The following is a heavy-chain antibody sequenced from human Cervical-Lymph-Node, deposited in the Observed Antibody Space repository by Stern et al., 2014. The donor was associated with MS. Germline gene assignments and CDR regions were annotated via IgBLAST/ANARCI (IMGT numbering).Heavy chain of an antibody. CDR2: IWSDGSNR. Sequence: VQLVESGGGVVQPGRSLRLSCTASGFTFSDYGMDCVRPAPGKALECGALIWSDGSNRQSRESVKGRFTISRDKAKNTLYLRMGSLRVDDTAVYYCARGDYNDGSEIDLWGQGIVVTVSS. CDR3: ARGDYNDGSEIDL. D-gene: IGHD3-22*01. J-gene: IGHJ5*02. CDR1: GFTFSDYG. V-gene: IGHV3-33*01.